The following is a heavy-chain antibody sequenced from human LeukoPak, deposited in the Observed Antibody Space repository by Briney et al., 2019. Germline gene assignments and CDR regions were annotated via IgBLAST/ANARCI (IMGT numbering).Heavy chain of an antibody. D-gene: IGHD3-10*01. CDR2: IYYSGST. V-gene: IGHV4-39*07. CDR3: ARGQSFGSSYYFDY. Sequence: PPETLSLTCTVSGGSISSSSYYWGWIRQPPGKGLEWTGSIYYSGSTYYNPSLKSRVTISVDTSKNQFSLKLSSVTAADTAVYYCARGQSFGSSYYFDYWGQGTLVTVSS. J-gene: IGHJ4*02. CDR1: GGSISSSSYY.